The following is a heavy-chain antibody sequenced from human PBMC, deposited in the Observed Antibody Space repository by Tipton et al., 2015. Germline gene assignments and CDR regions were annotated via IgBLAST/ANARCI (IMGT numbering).Heavy chain of an antibody. Sequence: TLSLTCTVSGGSISSSNYYWGWIRQPPGKGLEWIGSIYYSGSTYYNPSLKSRVTISVDTSKNQFSLRLSSVTAADTAVYYCARDSLAADGSGLDYWGQGTLVTVSS. D-gene: IGHD6-13*01. CDR3: ARDSLAADGSGLDY. CDR1: GGSISSSNYY. V-gene: IGHV4-39*02. CDR2: IYYSGST. J-gene: IGHJ4*02.